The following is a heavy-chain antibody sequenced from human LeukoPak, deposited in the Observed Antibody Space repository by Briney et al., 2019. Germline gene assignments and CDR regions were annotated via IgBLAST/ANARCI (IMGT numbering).Heavy chain of an antibody. CDR1: GFTFSSSW. CDR3: ARVGYSSSAFDY. Sequence: GGSLRLSCAASGFTFSSSWMSWVRQAPGKGLEWVANIKQDGSEKYYVDSVKGRFTISRDNAKNSLYLQMNSLRAEDTAVYYCARVGYSSSAFDYWGQGTLVTVSS. V-gene: IGHV3-7*01. CDR2: IKQDGSEK. J-gene: IGHJ4*02. D-gene: IGHD6-6*01.